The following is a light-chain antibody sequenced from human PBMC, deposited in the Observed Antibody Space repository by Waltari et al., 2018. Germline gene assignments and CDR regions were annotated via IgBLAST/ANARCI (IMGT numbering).Light chain of an antibody. V-gene: IGLV1-47*01. CDR1: SSTIGSNY. Sequence: QSTLTQPPSASGTPGQRVTIPCSGSSSTIGSNYVYWYQQFSGTAPTALIYRNNQRPSGVPARFAGARSGSSASLIIGGLRSEDEADYYCAAWDDSLSGWVFGGGTKVTVL. CDR3: AAWDDSLSGWV. CDR2: RNN. J-gene: IGLJ3*02.